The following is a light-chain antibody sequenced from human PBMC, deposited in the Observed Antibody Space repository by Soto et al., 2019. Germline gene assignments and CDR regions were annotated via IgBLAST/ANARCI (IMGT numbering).Light chain of an antibody. V-gene: IGLV2-8*01. CDR2: EVS. Sequence: ALTQPPSASGSPGQSVTISCTGTSSDVGGYNYVSWYQQHPGKAPKLMIYEVSKRPSGVPDRFSGSKSGNTASLTVSGLQAEDEADYYCSSYAGSNNEVFGGGTKLTVL. CDR3: SSYAGSNNEV. J-gene: IGLJ3*02. CDR1: SSDVGGYNY.